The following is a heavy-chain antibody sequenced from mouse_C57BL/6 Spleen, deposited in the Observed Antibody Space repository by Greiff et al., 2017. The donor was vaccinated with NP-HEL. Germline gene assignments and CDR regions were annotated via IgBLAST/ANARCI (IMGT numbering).Heavy chain of an antibody. D-gene: IGHD4-1*01. V-gene: IGHV6-3*01. CDR1: GFTFSNYW. CDR2: IRLKSDNYAP. CDR3: TAPGYLDY. Sequence: EVKLVESGGGLVQPGGSMKLSCVASGFTFSNYWMNWVRQSPEKGLEWVAQIRLKSDNYAPHYAESVKGRFTISRDDSKSSVYLQMNNLRAEDTGIYYCTAPGYLDYWGQGTTLTVAS. J-gene: IGHJ2*01.